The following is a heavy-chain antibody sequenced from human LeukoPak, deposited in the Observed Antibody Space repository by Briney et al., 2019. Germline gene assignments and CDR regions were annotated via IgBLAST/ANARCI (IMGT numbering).Heavy chain of an antibody. Sequence: GGSLRLSCAASGFTFSSYGMHWVRQAPGKGLGWVAFILYDGSNEYYADSVKGRFTISRDNSKNTLYLQMNSLRAEDTAVYYCAKDRNFGELDYWGQGTLATVSS. CDR2: ILYDGSNE. V-gene: IGHV3-30*02. CDR3: AKDRNFGELDY. J-gene: IGHJ4*02. CDR1: GFTFSSYG. D-gene: IGHD3-10*01.